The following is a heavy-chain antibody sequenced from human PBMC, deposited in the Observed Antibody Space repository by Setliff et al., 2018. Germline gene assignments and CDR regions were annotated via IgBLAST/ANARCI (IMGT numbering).Heavy chain of an antibody. Sequence: PSETLSLTCTVSNGSISSGNYFWGWIRQPPGKGLEWMGSIFYTGSTCYSPSLKSRVTMSIDTSKNQFSLNLNSVTAADTAVYYCARQPYSTTYYYYYYYMDVWGKGTTVTVSS. J-gene: IGHJ6*03. D-gene: IGHD6-13*01. CDR1: NGSISSGNYF. CDR2: IFYTGST. V-gene: IGHV4-39*01. CDR3: ARQPYSTTYYYYYYYMDV.